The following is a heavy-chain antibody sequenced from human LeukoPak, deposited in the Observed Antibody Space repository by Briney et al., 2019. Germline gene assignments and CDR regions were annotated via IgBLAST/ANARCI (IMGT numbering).Heavy chain of an antibody. CDR3: ARDPYSSGPFDY. Sequence: SVKVSCKASGGTFSSYAISWVRQAPGQGLEWMGGIIPIFGTANYAQKFQGRVTITADESTSTAYMELSSLRSEDAAVYYCARDPYSSGPFDYWGQGTLVTVSS. CDR1: GGTFSSYA. D-gene: IGHD6-19*01. J-gene: IGHJ4*02. CDR2: IIPIFGTA. V-gene: IGHV1-69*13.